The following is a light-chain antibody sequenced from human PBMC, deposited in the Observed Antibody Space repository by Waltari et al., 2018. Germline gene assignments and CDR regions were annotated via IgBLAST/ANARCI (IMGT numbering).Light chain of an antibody. CDR2: DFS. CDR3: SSYTSSSTYV. J-gene: IGLJ1*01. Sequence: QSALTQPASVSGSPGQSITISCTGTSSDVGGYNYVSWYQQHPGKAPKLMLYDFSKRPSGVSNRFSGSKSGKKASLTISGLQAEDEADYYCSSYTSSSTYVFGTGTKVTVL. CDR1: SSDVGGYNY. V-gene: IGLV2-14*01.